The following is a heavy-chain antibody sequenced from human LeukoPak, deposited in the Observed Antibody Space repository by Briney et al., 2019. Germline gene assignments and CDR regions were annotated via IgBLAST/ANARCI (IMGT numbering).Heavy chain of an antibody. J-gene: IGHJ4*02. CDR2: ISSSSSYI. Sequence: GGSLRLSCAASGFNFSSYSMNWVRQAPGKGLEWVSSISSSSSYIYYADSVKGRFTISRDNAKNSLYLQMNSLRAEDTAVYYCARDLPYYYDSSGYSNFDYWGQGTLVTVSS. V-gene: IGHV3-21*01. CDR3: ARDLPYYYDSSGYSNFDY. CDR1: GFNFSSYS. D-gene: IGHD3-22*01.